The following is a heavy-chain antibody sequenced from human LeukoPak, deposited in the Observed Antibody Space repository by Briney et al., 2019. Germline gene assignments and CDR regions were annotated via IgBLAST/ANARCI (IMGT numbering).Heavy chain of an antibody. D-gene: IGHD3-22*01. CDR2: ISSSATNI. CDR3: ARVDFYYDSSGYVGEYFQH. CDR1: GFTFRDYY. V-gene: IGHV3-11*01. J-gene: IGHJ1*01. Sequence: GGSLRLSCAASGFTFRDYYMSWIRQAPGKGLEWFSYISSSATNIQYADSVKGRFTISRDNAKNSLYLQVNSLRAEDTAFYYCARVDFYYDSSGYVGEYFQHWGQGTLVTVSS.